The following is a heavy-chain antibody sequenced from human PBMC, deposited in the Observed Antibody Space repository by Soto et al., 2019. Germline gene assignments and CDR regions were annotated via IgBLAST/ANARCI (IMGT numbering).Heavy chain of an antibody. CDR2: IYYSGST. J-gene: IGHJ6*02. CDR3: ARDRPDYYDSSGYPPHYGMDV. V-gene: IGHV4-30-4*01. Sequence: SETLSLTCTVSGGSISSGDYYWSWIRQPPGKGLEWIGYIYYSGSTYYNPSLKSRVTISVDTSKNQFSLKLSSVTAADTAVYYCARDRPDYYDSSGYPPHYGMDVWGQGTTVT. CDR1: GGSISSGDYY. D-gene: IGHD3-22*01.